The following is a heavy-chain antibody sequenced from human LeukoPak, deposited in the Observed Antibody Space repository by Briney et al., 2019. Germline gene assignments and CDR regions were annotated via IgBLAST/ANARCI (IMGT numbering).Heavy chain of an antibody. CDR2: ISRDSSYI. Sequence: GGSLRLSCAASGFTFSSYSMNWVRQAPGKGLEWVSSISRDSSYIYYADSVKGRFTISRDAAKNSLYLHMNSLRAEDTALYYCVRDISYWGQGTLVTVSS. CDR1: GFTFSSYS. J-gene: IGHJ4*02. CDR3: VRDISY. V-gene: IGHV3-21*01.